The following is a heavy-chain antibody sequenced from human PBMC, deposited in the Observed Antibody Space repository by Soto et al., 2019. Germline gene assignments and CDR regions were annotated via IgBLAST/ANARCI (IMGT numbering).Heavy chain of an antibody. J-gene: IGHJ6*02. V-gene: IGHV1-3*01. CDR3: ARGGYCISTSCYPPNFYVLDF. CDR1: GYTFTSYA. CDR2: INADSGNT. Sequence: ASVKVSCKASGYTFTSYAMHWVRQAPGQRLEWMGWINADSGNTNYSQKFQGRVTMTRDTSMSTAYMELSRLRSDDTAVYYCARGGYCISTSCYPPNFYVLDFSGQGTSVIGSS. D-gene: IGHD2-2*01.